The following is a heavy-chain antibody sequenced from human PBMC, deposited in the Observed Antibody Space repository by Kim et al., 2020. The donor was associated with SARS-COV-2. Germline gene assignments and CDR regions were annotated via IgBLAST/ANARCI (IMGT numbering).Heavy chain of an antibody. V-gene: IGHV4-59*13. CDR1: GGSISSYY. CDR3: ARGKSGWYGEGNWFDP. J-gene: IGHJ5*02. D-gene: IGHD6-19*01. Sequence: SETLSLTCTVSGGSISSYYWSWIRQPPGKGLEWIGYIYYSGSTNYNPSLKSRVTISVDTSKNQFSLKLSSVTAADTAVYYCARGKSGWYGEGNWFDPWG. CDR2: IYYSGST.